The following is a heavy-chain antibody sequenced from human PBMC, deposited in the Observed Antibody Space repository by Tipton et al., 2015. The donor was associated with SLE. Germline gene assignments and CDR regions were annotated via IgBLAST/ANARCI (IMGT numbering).Heavy chain of an antibody. CDR1: GFTFADYA. J-gene: IGHJ4*02. CDR2: VRSKSYGGTT. V-gene: IGHV3-49*04. CDR3: TGDQDF. Sequence: RSLRLSCTVSGFTFADYAMSWVRQAPGKGLEWVGFVRSKSYGGTTEYAASVKGRFTVSRDDSKAIAYLQMNSLKTEDTAVYYCTGDQDFWGQGTLVTVSS.